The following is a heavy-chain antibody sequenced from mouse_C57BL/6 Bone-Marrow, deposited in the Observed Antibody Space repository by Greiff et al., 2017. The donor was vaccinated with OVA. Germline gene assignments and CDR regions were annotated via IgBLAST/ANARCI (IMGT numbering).Heavy chain of an antibody. Sequence: EVKLMESGGGLVQPGGSLKLSCAASGFTFSDYYMYWVRQTPEKRLEWVAYISNGGGSTYYPDTVKGRFTISRDNAKNTLYLQMSRLKSEDTAMYYCARHNDGDYWGQGTSVTVSS. CDR3: ARHNDGDY. D-gene: IGHD2-3*01. CDR2: ISNGGGST. CDR1: GFTFSDYY. V-gene: IGHV5-12*01. J-gene: IGHJ4*01.